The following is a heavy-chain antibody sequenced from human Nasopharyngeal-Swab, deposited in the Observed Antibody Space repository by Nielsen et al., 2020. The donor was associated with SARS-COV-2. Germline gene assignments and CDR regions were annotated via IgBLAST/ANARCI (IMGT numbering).Heavy chain of an antibody. D-gene: IGHD3-10*01. CDR2: ISASGGST. CDR1: GFTFNIYA. Sequence: GSSLRLSCIASGFTFNIYAMAWVRRTPGRGLQWVSGISASGGSTYYTDSVKGRFAVSRDNSRNTLYLQMHSLRVEDTALYYCAKDDVVRGDAFDIWGQGTMVTVSS. CDR3: AKDDVVRGDAFDI. V-gene: IGHV3-23*01. J-gene: IGHJ3*02.